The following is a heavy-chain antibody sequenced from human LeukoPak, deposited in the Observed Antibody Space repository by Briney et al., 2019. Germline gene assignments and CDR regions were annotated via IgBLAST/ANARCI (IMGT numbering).Heavy chain of an antibody. CDR1: GGSVTNYY. J-gene: IGHJ5*02. CDR2: ISYSGSI. V-gene: IGHV4-59*08. CDR3: ARRVLMSSAGVPDTWLDP. D-gene: IGHD3-10*01. Sequence: SETLSLTCTVSGGSVTNYYWNWIRQPPGKGLEWLGHISYSGSIIYNPSLNSRVTISLDTSKNQFSLNLNSVTAADTAVYYCARRVLMSSAGVPDTWLDPWGQGTLVTVSS.